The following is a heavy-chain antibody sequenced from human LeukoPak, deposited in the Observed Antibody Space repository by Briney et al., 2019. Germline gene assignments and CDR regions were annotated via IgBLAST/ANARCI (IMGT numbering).Heavy chain of an antibody. Sequence: GESLKISCKGSGYSFTSYWIGGVRQMPGIGLDWMGIIYPGNSDTRYSPSFQGQVTISADKSIDTAYLQWSSLKASDTAIYYCVRHRDGYNPLDYWGQGTLVTVSS. CDR1: GYSFTSYW. D-gene: IGHD5-24*01. CDR3: VRHRDGYNPLDY. CDR2: IYPGNSDT. J-gene: IGHJ4*02. V-gene: IGHV5-51*01.